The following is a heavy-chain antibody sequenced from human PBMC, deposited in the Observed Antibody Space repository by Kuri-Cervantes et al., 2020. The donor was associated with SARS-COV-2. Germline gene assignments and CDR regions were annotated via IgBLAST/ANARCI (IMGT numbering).Heavy chain of an antibody. V-gene: IGHV3-30*18. J-gene: IGHJ4*02. Sequence: GGSLRLSCAASGFTFSSYSMNWVRQAPGKGLEWVAVISYDGSNKYYADSVKGRFTISRDNSKNTLYLQMNSLRPEDTAVYYCAENTPLVYWGQGALVTVSS. D-gene: IGHD2-15*01. CDR2: ISYDGSNK. CDR3: AENTPLVY. CDR1: GFTFSSYS.